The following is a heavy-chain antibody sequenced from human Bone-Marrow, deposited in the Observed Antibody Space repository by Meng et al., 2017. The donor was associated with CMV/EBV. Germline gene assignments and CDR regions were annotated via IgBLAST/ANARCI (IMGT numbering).Heavy chain of an antibody. J-gene: IGHJ4*02. CDR3: AKERGYSYGSFDY. D-gene: IGHD5-18*01. V-gene: IGHV3-9*01. CDR2: ISWNSGSI. CDR1: GFTFDDYA. Sequence: SLKISCAASGFTFDDYAMHWVRQAPGKGLEWVSGISWNSGSIGYADSVKGRFTISRDNAKNSLYLQMNSLRAEDTALYYCAKERGYSYGSFDYCGQGTLVTVSS.